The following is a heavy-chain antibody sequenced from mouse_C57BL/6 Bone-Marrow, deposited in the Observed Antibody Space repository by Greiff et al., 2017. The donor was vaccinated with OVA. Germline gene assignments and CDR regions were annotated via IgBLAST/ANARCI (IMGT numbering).Heavy chain of an antibody. CDR1: GFTFSDYG. J-gene: IGHJ1*03. V-gene: IGHV5-17*01. D-gene: IGHD1-1*01. Sequence: DVQLVESGGGLVKPGGSLKLSCAASGFTFSDYGMHWVRQAPEKGLEWVAYISSGSSTIYYADTVKGRFTISRDNAKNTLFLQMTSLRSEDTAMYYCARNLYGSSLHWYFDVWGTGTTVTVSS. CDR2: ISSGSSTI. CDR3: ARNLYGSSLHWYFDV.